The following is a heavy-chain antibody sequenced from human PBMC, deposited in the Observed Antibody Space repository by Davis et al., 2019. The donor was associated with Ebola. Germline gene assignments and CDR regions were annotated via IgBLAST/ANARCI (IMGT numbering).Heavy chain of an antibody. D-gene: IGHD6-6*01. CDR2: IIPILGIA. CDR1: GGTFSSYA. CDR3: ARDRSLTARNRDYYYYGMDV. Sequence: SVKVSCKASGGTFSSYAISWVRQAPGQGLEWMGRIIPILGIANYAQKFQGRVTITADKSTSTAYMELSSLRYEDTAVYYCARDRSLTARNRDYYYYGMDVWGQGTTVTVSS. V-gene: IGHV1-69*04. J-gene: IGHJ6*02.